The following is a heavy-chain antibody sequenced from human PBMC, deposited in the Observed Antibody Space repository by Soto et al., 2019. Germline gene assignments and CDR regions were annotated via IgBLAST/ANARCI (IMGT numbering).Heavy chain of an antibody. CDR1: GFTFSGYA. CDR3: ARGRGEEQANWYFDF. J-gene: IGHJ2*01. D-gene: IGHD1-1*01. Sequence: EVQLLESGGGLVQPGGSLRLSCAASGFTFSGYAMSWVRQAPGKGLKWVSTITHGGGGGRYYADSVRGRFTISRDNSKNTLYLHMNSLRAEDTAIYYCARGRGEEQANWYFDFWGRGTLVAVSS. CDR2: ITHGGGGGR. V-gene: IGHV3-23*01.